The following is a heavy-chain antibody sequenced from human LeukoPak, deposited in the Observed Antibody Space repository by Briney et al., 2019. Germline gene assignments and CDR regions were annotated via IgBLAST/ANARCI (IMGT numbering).Heavy chain of an antibody. D-gene: IGHD6-19*01. CDR2: INHSGST. CDR3: ARMEDRIAVAGNFDY. Sequence: SETLSLTCAVYGGSFSGYYWSWIRQPPGKGLEWIGEINHSGSTNYNPSLKSRVTISVDTSKNQFSPKLSSVTAADTAVYYCARMEDRIAVAGNFDYWGQGTLVTVSS. V-gene: IGHV4-34*01. CDR1: GGSFSGYY. J-gene: IGHJ4*02.